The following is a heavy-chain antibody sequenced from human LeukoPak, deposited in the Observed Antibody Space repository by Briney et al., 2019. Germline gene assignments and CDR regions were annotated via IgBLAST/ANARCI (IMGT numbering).Heavy chain of an antibody. CDR3: ARGYYYDAFDI. D-gene: IGHD3-10*01. Sequence: SETLSLTCTVSGGSISSYYWSWIRQPPGKGLEWIGYIYYSGSTNYNPSLKSRVTISVDTSKNQFSLKLSSVTAADTAVYYCARGYYYDAFDIWGQGTMVTVSS. CDR2: IYYSGST. J-gene: IGHJ3*02. V-gene: IGHV4-59*01. CDR1: GGSISSYY.